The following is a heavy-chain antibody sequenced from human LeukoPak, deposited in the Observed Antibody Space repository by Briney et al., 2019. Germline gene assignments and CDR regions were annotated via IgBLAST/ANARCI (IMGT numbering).Heavy chain of an antibody. D-gene: IGHD3-10*01. CDR1: GFTFGDYA. CDR3: TKDRAMVRGVMISD. J-gene: IGHJ4*02. V-gene: IGHV3-49*04. Sequence: GGSLRLSCTASGFTFGDYAMSSVRQAPGKGLEWEGCIRSKAYGGTTEYAASVKGRFTISRDDSKSIAYLQMNSLKTEDTAVYYCTKDRAMVRGVMISDWGQGTLVTVSS. CDR2: IRSKAYGGTT.